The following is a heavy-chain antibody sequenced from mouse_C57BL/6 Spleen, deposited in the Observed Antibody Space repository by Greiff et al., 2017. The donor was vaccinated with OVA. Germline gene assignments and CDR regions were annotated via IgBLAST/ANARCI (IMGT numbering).Heavy chain of an antibody. D-gene: IGHD4-1*01. V-gene: IGHV1-26*01. Sequence: EVQLQQSGPELVKPGASVKISCKASGYTFTDYYMNWVKQSHGKSLEWIGDINPNNGGTSYNQKFKGKATLTVDKSSSTAYMELRSLTSEDSAVYYCAREGGTGFDYWGQGTTLTVSS. J-gene: IGHJ2*01. CDR2: INPNNGGT. CDR3: AREGGTGFDY. CDR1: GYTFTDYY.